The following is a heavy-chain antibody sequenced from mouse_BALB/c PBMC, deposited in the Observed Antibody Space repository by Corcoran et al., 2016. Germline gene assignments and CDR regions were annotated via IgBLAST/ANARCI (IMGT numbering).Heavy chain of an antibody. CDR2: IFPGSGNT. Sequence: QVQLQQSGPELVKPAASVKISCKASGYSFTSYYIHWVKQRPGQGLEWIGWIFPGSGNTKYNEKFKGKATLTADTSSSTAYMQLSSLTSEDSAVYFCARSLGLLPFDSWGQGTTLTVSS. D-gene: IGHD2-3*01. CDR3: ARSLGLLPFDS. V-gene: IGHV1-66*01. CDR1: GYSFTSYY. J-gene: IGHJ2*01.